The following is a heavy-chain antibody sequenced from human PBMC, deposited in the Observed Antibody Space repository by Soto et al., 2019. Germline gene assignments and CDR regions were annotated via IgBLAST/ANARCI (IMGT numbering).Heavy chain of an antibody. CDR1: GGSISSYY. V-gene: IGHV4-59*01. CDR3: ARNSPYYCDSSGYYWFDP. CDR2: IYYSGST. Sequence: PSETLSLTCTVSGGSISSYYWSWIRQPPGKELEWIGYIYYSGSTNYNPSLKSRVTISVDTSKNQFSLKLSSVTAADTAVYYCARNSPYYCDSSGYYWFDPWGQGTLVTVSS. D-gene: IGHD3-22*01. J-gene: IGHJ5*02.